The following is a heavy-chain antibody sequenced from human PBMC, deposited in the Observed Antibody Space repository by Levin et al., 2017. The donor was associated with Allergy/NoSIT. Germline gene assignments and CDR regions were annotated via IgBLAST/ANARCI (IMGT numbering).Heavy chain of an antibody. J-gene: IGHJ2*01. CDR2: IYPGDSDT. V-gene: IGHV5-51*01. CDR3: ARLDIPDIVGATRWYFDL. D-gene: IGHD1-26*01. CDR1: GYSFTSYW. Sequence: KVSCKGSGYSFTSYWIGWVRQMPGKGLEWMGIIYPGDSDTRYSPSFQGQVTISADKSISTAYLQWSSLKASDTAMYYCARLDIPDIVGATRWYFDLWGRGTLVTVSS.